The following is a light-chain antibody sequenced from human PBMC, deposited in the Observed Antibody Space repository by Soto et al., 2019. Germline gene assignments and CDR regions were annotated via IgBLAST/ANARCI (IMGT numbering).Light chain of an antibody. CDR1: QSVSSN. Sequence: EIVMTQFPATLSVSPGERATLSCRASQSVSSNLAWYQQKGGQAPRLLMYGATTRATGAPARFSGSGSGTEFTLTISSLQSEDVAVYYCQQYNNWPPGTFGQGTKLEIK. CDR2: GAT. CDR3: QQYNNWPPGT. V-gene: IGKV3-15*01. J-gene: IGKJ2*02.